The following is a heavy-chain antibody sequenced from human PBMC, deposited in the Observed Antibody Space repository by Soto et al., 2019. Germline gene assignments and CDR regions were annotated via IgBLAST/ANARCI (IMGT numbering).Heavy chain of an antibody. D-gene: IGHD3-16*01. CDR3: ANSRGGTFLGYHGMDI. V-gene: IGHV1-69*01. Sequence: QVQLVQSGPEVKKTGTSVKVSCKASGGTFSSRAISWVRQPPGQGLEWMGGIIPVFGRVNYAEKFQDRVTITADESTGTVYMELSSLRSEDTALYYCANSRGGTFLGYHGMDIWGQGTTVSVSS. J-gene: IGHJ6*02. CDR1: GGTFSSRA. CDR2: IIPVFGRV.